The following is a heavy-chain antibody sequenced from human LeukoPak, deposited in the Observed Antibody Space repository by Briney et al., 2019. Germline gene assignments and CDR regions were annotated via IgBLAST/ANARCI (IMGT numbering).Heavy chain of an antibody. V-gene: IGHV4-34*01. D-gene: IGHD3-10*01. Sequence: SETLSLTCAVYGGSFSCYYWSWVRQFPGKGLEWIGEISYSGSTNYNPSLKSRVTISIDTSKNQFSLKMRSVTDADTAVYYCAINDGSGSYYKSDYWGRETLVTVSS. J-gene: IGHJ4*02. CDR2: ISYSGST. CDR3: AINDGSGSYYKSDY. CDR1: GGSFSCYY.